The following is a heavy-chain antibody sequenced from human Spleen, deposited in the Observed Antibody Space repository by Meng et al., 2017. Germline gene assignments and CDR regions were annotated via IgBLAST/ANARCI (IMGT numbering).Heavy chain of an antibody. CDR1: GGSISTSDFY. V-gene: IGHV4-39*07. J-gene: IGHJ5*01. CDR2: VYSSGTT. Sequence: QPQLQESGPGLVRPSETLSLTCTVSGGSISTSDFYWAWIRQSPGKGLEWIGWVYSSGTTYYSPSLKSRVTTSLDRSENQFSLNLRSVTAADTAVYFCARKPAYYDSWGHGTLVTVSS. CDR3: ARKPAYYDS. D-gene: IGHD2-2*01.